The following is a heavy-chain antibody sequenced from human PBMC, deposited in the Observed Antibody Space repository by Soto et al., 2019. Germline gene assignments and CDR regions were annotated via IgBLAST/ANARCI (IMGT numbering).Heavy chain of an antibody. J-gene: IGHJ4*02. CDR1: GFTFSSYG. D-gene: IGHD1-1*01. CDR2: IWYDGSNK. V-gene: IGHV3-33*01. Sequence: PGGSLRLSCAASGFTFSSYGMHWVRQAPGKGLEWVAVIWYDGSNKYYADSVKGRFTISRDNSKNTLYLQMNSLRAEDTAVYYCAREGYVSSYYFDYWGQGTLVTVSS. CDR3: AREGYVSSYYFDY.